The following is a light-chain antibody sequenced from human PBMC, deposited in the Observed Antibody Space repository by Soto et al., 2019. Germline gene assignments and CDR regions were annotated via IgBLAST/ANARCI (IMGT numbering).Light chain of an antibody. CDR3: QQYHTSPLM. CDR2: GAS. V-gene: IGKV3-20*01. J-gene: IGKJ1*01. Sequence: EIILTQSPDTLSLSPGERATLACRASQSVRSNYLAWYQQKPGQAPRLLIYGASSRATGIPDRFSGSGSGTDFTLTISRLEPEDLAVYYCQQYHTSPLMFGQGTKVDIK. CDR1: QSVRSNY.